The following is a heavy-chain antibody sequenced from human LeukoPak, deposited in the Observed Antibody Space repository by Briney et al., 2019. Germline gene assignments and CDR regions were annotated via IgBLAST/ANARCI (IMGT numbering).Heavy chain of an antibody. Sequence: PGGSLRLSCEASGFTFSTSGMNWVRQTPEKGLEWVASISSSAGSTYYADSVKGRFTVSRDNFKNTLYLQMDSLRVEDTAVYYCAKDLRTVESYGFLDYWGQGTLVTVPS. J-gene: IGHJ4*02. CDR2: ISSSAGST. D-gene: IGHD3-3*01. V-gene: IGHV3-23*01. CDR3: AKDLRTVESYGFLDY. CDR1: GFTFSTSG.